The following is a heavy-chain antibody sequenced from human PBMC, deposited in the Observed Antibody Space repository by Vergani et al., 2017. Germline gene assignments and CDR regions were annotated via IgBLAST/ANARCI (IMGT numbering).Heavy chain of an antibody. CDR2: INPNSGGT. D-gene: IGHD2-2*01. Sequence: QVQLVQSGAEVKKPGASMKVSCKASGYTFTDYYMHWVRQAPGQGLEWMGWINPNSGGTTYAQKFQGRVTLTRDTSISTAYMGLSRLRSDDTAVYYCARDHCISAGCYEYYYNGMDVWGQGTTVTVSS. J-gene: IGHJ6*02. V-gene: IGHV1-2*02. CDR3: ARDHCISAGCYEYYYNGMDV. CDR1: GYTFTDYY.